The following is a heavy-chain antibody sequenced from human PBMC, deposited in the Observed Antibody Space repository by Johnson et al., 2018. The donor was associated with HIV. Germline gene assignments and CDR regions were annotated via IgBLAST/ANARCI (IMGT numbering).Heavy chain of an antibody. Sequence: QVQLVESGGGVVQPGRSLRLSCAASGFTFSDYYMSWIRQAPGKGLEWVSYISMSGRTIYYADSVKGRFTISRDNAKNSLYLQMNSLRAEDTAVYFCARVAYCGGDCYSRAHAFDIWGQGTMVTVSS. V-gene: IGHV3-11*04. D-gene: IGHD2-21*01. CDR1: GFTFSDYY. J-gene: IGHJ3*02. CDR3: ARVAYCGGDCYSRAHAFDI. CDR2: ISMSGRTI.